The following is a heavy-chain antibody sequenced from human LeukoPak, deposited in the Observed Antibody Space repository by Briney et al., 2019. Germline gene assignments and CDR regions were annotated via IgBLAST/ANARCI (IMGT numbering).Heavy chain of an antibody. CDR3: ASSYYDSSGLDY. CDR1: GGSISSYY. D-gene: IGHD3-22*01. Sequence: SETLSLTCTVSGGSISSYYWSWIRQPPGKGLEWIGYIHYSGSTNYNPSLKSRVTISVDTSKNQFSLKLSSVTAADTAVYYCASSYYDSSGLDYWGQGTLVTVSS. CDR2: IHYSGST. J-gene: IGHJ4*02. V-gene: IGHV4-59*01.